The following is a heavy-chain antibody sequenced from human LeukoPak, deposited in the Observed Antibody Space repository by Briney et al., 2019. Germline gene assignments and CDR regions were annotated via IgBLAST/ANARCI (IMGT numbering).Heavy chain of an antibody. Sequence: GGSLRLSCAASGFTFSSYAMSWVRQAPGKGLEWVSAISGSGGSTYYADSVKGRFTISRDNSKNTLYLQMNSLRAEDTAVYYCAKSNYDSSGYYSHTPPFYFDYWGQGTLVTVSS. V-gene: IGHV3-23*01. J-gene: IGHJ4*02. CDR1: GFTFSSYA. D-gene: IGHD3-22*01. CDR3: AKSNYDSSGYYSHTPPFYFDY. CDR2: ISGSGGST.